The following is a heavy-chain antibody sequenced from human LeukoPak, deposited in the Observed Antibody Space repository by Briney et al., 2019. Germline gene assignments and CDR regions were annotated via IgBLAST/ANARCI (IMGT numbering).Heavy chain of an antibody. CDR3: ARVDRGVILYYYYMDV. CDR2: INHSGST. D-gene: IGHD3-10*01. V-gene: IGHV4-34*01. Sequence: SETLSLTCAVYDGSFSGYYWSWIRQPPGKGLEWIGEINHSGSTNYNPSLKSRVTISVDTSKNQFSLKLSSVTAADTAVYYCARVDRGVILYYYYMDVWGKGTTVTVSS. J-gene: IGHJ6*03. CDR1: DGSFSGYY.